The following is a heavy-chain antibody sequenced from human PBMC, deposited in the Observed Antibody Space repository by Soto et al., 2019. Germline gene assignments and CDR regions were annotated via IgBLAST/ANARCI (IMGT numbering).Heavy chain of an antibody. CDR1: GFTVSSNY. V-gene: IGHV3-66*01. Sequence: GGSLRLSCAASGFTVSSNYMSWARQAPGKGLEWVSVIYSGGSTYYADSVKGRFTISRDNSKNTLYLQMNSLRAEDTAVYYCARDGSRGYCSGGSRYLSPFDIWGQGTMVTVS. CDR3: ARDGSRGYCSGGSRYLSPFDI. J-gene: IGHJ3*02. D-gene: IGHD2-15*01. CDR2: IYSGGST.